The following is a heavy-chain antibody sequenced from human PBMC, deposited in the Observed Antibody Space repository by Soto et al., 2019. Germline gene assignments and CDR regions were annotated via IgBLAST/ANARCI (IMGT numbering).Heavy chain of an antibody. CDR3: AKACCGSSGIFDY. V-gene: IGHV3-23*01. Sequence: EVQLLDSGGGLVQPGGSLRLSCAASGFTFSSYTMSWVRQAPGKGLEWVSVITTGGGSTYYADSVKGRFTISRDDSKNTLYLQMNSLRAEDTARYYCAKACCGSSGIFDYWGQGTLVTVSS. CDR1: GFTFSSYT. J-gene: IGHJ4*02. CDR2: ITTGGGST. D-gene: IGHD1-26*01.